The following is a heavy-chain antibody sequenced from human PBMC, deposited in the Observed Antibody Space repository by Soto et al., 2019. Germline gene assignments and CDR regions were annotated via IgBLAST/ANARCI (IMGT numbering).Heavy chain of an antibody. Sequence: QVQLVQSGAEVRKTGSSVKVSCRAYGVTFTTHEFSWVRQAPGQGPEWMGGITPIFGTTKYAPKFQSRGTITADESTSTVYMELRSLRSDDMAVYYCARDQYRHGSGTYYVTGWDHWGQGTLVTVSS. D-gene: IGHD3-10*01. J-gene: IGHJ4*02. CDR2: ITPIFGTT. CDR1: GVTFTTHE. V-gene: IGHV1-69*01. CDR3: ARDQYRHGSGTYYVTGWDH.